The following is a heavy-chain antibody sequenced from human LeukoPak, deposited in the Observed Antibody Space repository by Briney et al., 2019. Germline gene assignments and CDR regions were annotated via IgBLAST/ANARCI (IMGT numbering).Heavy chain of an antibody. D-gene: IGHD4-17*01. CDR1: GFTVSSNY. V-gene: IGHV3-66*02. J-gene: IGHJ4*02. Sequence: GGSLRLSCAASGFTVSSNYMSWVRQAAGKGLEWVSVIYSGGSTYYANSVKGRFTISRDNSKNTLYLQMNSLRAEDTAVYYCARDGAHDYGDYDFDYWGQGTLVTVSS. CDR2: IYSGGST. CDR3: ARDGAHDYGDYDFDY.